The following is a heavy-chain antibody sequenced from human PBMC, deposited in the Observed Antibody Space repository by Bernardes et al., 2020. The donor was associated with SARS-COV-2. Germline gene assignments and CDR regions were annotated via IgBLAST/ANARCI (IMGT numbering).Heavy chain of an antibody. CDR3: ARSDSTEGAFDI. V-gene: IGHV4-61*01. J-gene: IGHJ3*02. Sequence: SETLPLTCTVSGGSVSSCRYYWSWSLQPPGKGLEWIGYIYYSGITNYNPSLKSRVTISVDTSKNQFSLKLSSVTAADTAVYYCARSDSTEGAFDIWGQGTMVTVSS. D-gene: IGHD4-17*01. CDR1: GGSVSSCRYY. CDR2: IYYSGIT.